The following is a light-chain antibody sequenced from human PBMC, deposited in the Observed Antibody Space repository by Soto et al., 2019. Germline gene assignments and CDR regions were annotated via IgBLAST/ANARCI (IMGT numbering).Light chain of an antibody. J-gene: IGLJ1*01. Sequence: QSVLTQPPSASGSPGQSVAISCTVTSSDVGGYNYVSWYQQHPVKAPKLMIYDVTKRPSGVPDRFSGSMSGNKASLTVSGLPSEDEVDYYCTSSAGSEFYVFGCGTQLTVL. CDR1: SSDVGGYNY. V-gene: IGLV2-8*01. CDR2: DVT. CDR3: TSSAGSEFYV.